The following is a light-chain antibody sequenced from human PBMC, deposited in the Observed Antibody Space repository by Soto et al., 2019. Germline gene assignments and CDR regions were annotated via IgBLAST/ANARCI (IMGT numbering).Light chain of an antibody. CDR1: QSVSGH. Sequence: EIVLTQSPATLSVSPGERATLSCRASQSVSGHLAWYQQKPGQAPRLLIYGASTRATGIPGRFSGSGSGTEFTLTITSLQSEDFAVYYCQQYNNWPPAFGQGTKVDI. CDR3: QQYNNWPPA. V-gene: IGKV3-15*01. CDR2: GAS. J-gene: IGKJ1*01.